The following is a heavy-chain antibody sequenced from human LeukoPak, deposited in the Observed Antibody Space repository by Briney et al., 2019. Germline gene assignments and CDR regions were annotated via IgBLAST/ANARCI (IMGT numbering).Heavy chain of an antibody. J-gene: IGHJ4*02. D-gene: IGHD2-2*02. Sequence: SETLSLTCTVSGGSISGYYWSWIRQPPGKGLEWIGYILYTGSTNHNPSLKSRVTISVDTSKIQFSLNLSSVTAADTAVYYCARYHCSTTTCYNFDYWGQGILVTVSS. V-gene: IGHV4-59*03. CDR3: ARYHCSTTTCYNFDY. CDR2: ILYTGST. CDR1: GGSISGYY.